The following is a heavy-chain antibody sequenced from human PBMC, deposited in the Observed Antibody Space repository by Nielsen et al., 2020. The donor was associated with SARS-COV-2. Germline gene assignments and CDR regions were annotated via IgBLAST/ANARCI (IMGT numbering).Heavy chain of an antibody. CDR3: AKAIGYSYGYYFDY. CDR1: GFTFSSYG. D-gene: IGHD5-18*01. V-gene: IGHV3-30*18. J-gene: IGHJ4*02. Sequence: GESLKISCAASGFTFSSYGMHWVRQAPGKGLEWVAVISYDGSNKYYADSVKGRFTISRDNSKNTLYLQMNSLRAEDTAVYYCAKAIGYSYGYYFDYWGQGTLVTVSS. CDR2: ISYDGSNK.